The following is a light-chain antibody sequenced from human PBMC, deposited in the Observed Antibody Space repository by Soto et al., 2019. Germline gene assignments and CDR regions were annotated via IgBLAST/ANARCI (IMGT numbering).Light chain of an antibody. J-gene: IGKJ1*01. CDR3: MQALQAPWT. CDR2: LGS. Sequence: DIVMTQSPLSLPVTPGEAASISCRSSQSLLHSNGYNFLDWYLQKPGQSPQLLIYLGSNRASGVPDRLSGSGSGTDFTLKISRVEAEDVGVYYCMQALQAPWTFGQGTKVEIK. CDR1: QSLLHSNGYNF. V-gene: IGKV2-28*01.